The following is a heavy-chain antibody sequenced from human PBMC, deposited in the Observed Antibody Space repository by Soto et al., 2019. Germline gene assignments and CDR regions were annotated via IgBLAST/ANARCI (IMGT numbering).Heavy chain of an antibody. CDR3: ARGQQLVANWLDP. D-gene: IGHD6-6*01. CDR1: GFPFSDSY. J-gene: IGHJ5*02. CDR2: ISSTGSTP. V-gene: IGHV3-11*01. Sequence: LRLSCAASGFPFSDSYMAWIRQAPGKGLEEIATISSTGSTPYYADSVKGRFTISRDNAQNSLYLEMNNLRAEDTAVYYCARGQQLVANWLDPWGQGILVTVSS.